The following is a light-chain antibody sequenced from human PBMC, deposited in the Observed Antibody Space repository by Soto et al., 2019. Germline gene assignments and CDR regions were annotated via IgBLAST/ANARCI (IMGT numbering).Light chain of an antibody. Sequence: DIQMTHSPSTLSASVLYRVTITCRASQSISNWLAWYQQKPGKAPKLLIYKASNLESGVPSRFSGSGSGTEFTLTISSLQPDDFATYYCQQNNRYPWTFGQGTKVDI. CDR1: QSISNW. CDR3: QQNNRYPWT. CDR2: KAS. J-gene: IGKJ1*01. V-gene: IGKV1-5*03.